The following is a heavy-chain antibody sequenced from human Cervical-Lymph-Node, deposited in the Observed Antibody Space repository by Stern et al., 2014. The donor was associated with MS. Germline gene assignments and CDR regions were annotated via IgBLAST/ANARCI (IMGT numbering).Heavy chain of an antibody. V-gene: IGHV4-31*03. CDR1: GGSISSGGQY. CDR2: IHYSGGP. D-gene: IGHD1-26*01. J-gene: IGHJ5*02. Sequence: QVQLVESGPGLVKPSQTLSLTCTVSGGSISSGGQYWSWIRQHPGKGLEWIGYIHYSGGPFYNPSLKSRVSISLDTSKNQFSLKLSSVTAADTAVYYCASRWSGTYYGQNWFDPWGQGTLVTVSS. CDR3: ASRWSGTYYGQNWFDP.